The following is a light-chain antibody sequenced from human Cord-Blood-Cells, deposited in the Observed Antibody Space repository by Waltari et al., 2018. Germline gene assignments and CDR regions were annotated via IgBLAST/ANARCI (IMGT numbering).Light chain of an antibody. V-gene: IGLV2-23*01. CDR3: CSYAGSPYV. CDR2: GGS. Sequence: QSALTQPGSVSGSPGQSITISCPGTSSDVARYNLVSWYQQHPGNAPNLMIYGGSKRPSGFSNRFSGSKSGNTASLTISGLQAEDEADYYCCSYAGSPYVFGTGTKVTVL. J-gene: IGLJ1*01. CDR1: SSDVARYNL.